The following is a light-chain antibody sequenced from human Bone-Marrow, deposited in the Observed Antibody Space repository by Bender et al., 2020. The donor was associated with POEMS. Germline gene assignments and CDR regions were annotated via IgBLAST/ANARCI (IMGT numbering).Light chain of an antibody. Sequence: QSALTQPASVSGSPGQSITISCTGTSSDIGAYKYDSWYQQHPGKAPRLLIFDVFNRPSGVSDRFSGSKSGNTASLTISGLQADDEADYYCCSYAGTTTWMFGGGTKLTVL. J-gene: IGLJ3*02. CDR1: SSDIGAYKY. CDR3: CSYAGTTTWM. CDR2: DVF. V-gene: IGLV2-14*03.